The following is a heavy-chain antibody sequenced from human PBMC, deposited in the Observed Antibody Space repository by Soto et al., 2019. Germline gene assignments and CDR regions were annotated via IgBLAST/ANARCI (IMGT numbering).Heavy chain of an antibody. V-gene: IGHV3-53*01. D-gene: IGHD3-10*01. Sequence: GGSLRLSCAASGFAVSGHYMNWVRQAPGKGLEWVSVIYSGGNTFYADSVKGRFTISRDSYKNTLYLQMDSLRAEDTAIYYCARDGSGNFDYWGRGTQVTVSS. CDR3: ARDGSGNFDY. J-gene: IGHJ4*02. CDR2: IYSGGNT. CDR1: GFAVSGHY.